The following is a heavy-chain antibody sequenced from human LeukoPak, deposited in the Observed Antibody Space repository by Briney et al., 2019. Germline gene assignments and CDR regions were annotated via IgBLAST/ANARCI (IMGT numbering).Heavy chain of an antibody. CDR1: GYTFTSYG. J-gene: IGHJ6*02. Sequence: AASAKVSCEASGYTFTSYGISWVRQAPGQGLEWMGWISAYNGNTNYAQKLQGRVTMTTDTSTSTAYMELRSLRSDDTAVYYCARDPAYCGGDCYGYYGMDVWGQGTTVTVSS. V-gene: IGHV1-18*01. D-gene: IGHD2-21*02. CDR3: ARDPAYCGGDCYGYYGMDV. CDR2: ISAYNGNT.